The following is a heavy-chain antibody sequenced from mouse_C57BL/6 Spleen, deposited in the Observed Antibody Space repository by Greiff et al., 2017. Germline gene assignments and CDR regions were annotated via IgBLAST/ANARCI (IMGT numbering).Heavy chain of an antibody. V-gene: IGHV1-81*01. J-gene: IGHJ4*01. Sequence: VKLLESGAELARPGASVKLSCKASGYTFTSYGISWVKQRTGQGLDWIGEIYPRSGNTYYNEKFKGKATLTADKSSSTAYMALRSLTSEDSAVYFCARYDDAMDYWGQGTSVTVSS. CDR1: GYTFTSYG. CDR2: IYPRSGNT. D-gene: IGHD2-12*01. CDR3: ARYDDAMDY.